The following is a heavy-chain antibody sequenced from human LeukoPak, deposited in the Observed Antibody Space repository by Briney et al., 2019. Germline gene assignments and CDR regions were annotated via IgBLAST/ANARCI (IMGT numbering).Heavy chain of an antibody. J-gene: IGHJ4*02. CDR1: GFTFSNYA. D-gene: IGHD1-26*01. V-gene: IGHV3-23*01. Sequence: GESLRLSCEASGFTFSNYAMSWVRQAPGKGPEWVSGISGSGDKRWYRDSMKGRFFISRDNSKNTLFLQTNTLRADDTAVYYCAKSMDRSGSYSTFDYWGLGTLVSVPS. CDR3: AKSMDRSGSYSTFDY. CDR2: ISGSGDKR.